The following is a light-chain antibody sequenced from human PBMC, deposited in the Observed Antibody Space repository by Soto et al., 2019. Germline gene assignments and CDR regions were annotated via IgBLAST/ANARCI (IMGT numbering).Light chain of an antibody. CDR1: SSDVGAYNY. CDR2: EVS. Sequence: QSALTQPASVSGSPGQSITISCTGTSSDVGAYNYVSWYQQHPGKAPKLTIYEVSNRPSGVSDRFSGSRSGNTASLTISGLQAEDESDYYCSSYTSSSTWVFGGGTKLTVL. J-gene: IGLJ3*02. CDR3: SSYTSSSTWV. V-gene: IGLV2-14*01.